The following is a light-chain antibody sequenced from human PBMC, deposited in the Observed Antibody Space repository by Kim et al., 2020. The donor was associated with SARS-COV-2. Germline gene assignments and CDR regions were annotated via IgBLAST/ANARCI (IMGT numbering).Light chain of an antibody. CDR2: RNN. V-gene: IGLV1-44*01. CDR1: NSNIGVNT. Sequence: SVLTQPPSASGTPGQRVTISCSGSNSNIGVNTVNWYQQFPGTAPKLLIYRNNQRPSGVPDRFSGSKSGTSASLALSGLLSEDVADYYCATWDDSLNAWVFGGGTQMTVL. CDR3: ATWDDSLNAWV. J-gene: IGLJ3*02.